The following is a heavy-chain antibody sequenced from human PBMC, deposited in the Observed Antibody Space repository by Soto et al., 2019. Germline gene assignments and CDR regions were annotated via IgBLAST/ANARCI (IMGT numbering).Heavy chain of an antibody. CDR1: GFTFSGYA. Sequence: EVQLLESGGGLVQPGGSLRLSCAASGFTFSGYAMSWVRQAPGKGLEWVSAISGSGGSTYYADSVKGRFTISRDNSKNTLYLQMNSLRAEDTAVYYCAKVPKDIVVVVAANIEYYFDYWGQGTLVTVSS. CDR2: ISGSGGST. D-gene: IGHD2-15*01. J-gene: IGHJ4*02. CDR3: AKVPKDIVVVVAANIEYYFDY. V-gene: IGHV3-23*01.